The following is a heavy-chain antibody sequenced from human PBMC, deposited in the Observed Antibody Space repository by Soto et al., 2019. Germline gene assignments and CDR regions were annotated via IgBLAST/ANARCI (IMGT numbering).Heavy chain of an antibody. CDR3: ARDRSADRFVQYFQH. Sequence: LRLSCAASGFIFTSYSMVWVRLAPGKGLEWVASISSGSDSIFYADSVKGRFTVSRDNAKNSLFLQMNNLRAEDTAVYFCARDRSADRFVQYFQHWGQGTQVTVSS. D-gene: IGHD6-19*01. V-gene: IGHV3-21*01. CDR1: GFIFTSYS. CDR2: ISSGSDSI. J-gene: IGHJ1*01.